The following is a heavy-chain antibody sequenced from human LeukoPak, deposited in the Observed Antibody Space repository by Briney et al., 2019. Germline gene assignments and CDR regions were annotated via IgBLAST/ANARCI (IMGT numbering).Heavy chain of an antibody. CDR3: AKDQMYYYDSSGYFS. D-gene: IGHD3-22*01. CDR1: GFTFSSYA. J-gene: IGHJ5*02. Sequence: GGSLRLSCAASGFTFSSYAMHWVRQAPGKGLEWVAVISYDGSNKYYADSVKGRFTISRDNSKNTLYLQMNSLRAEDTAVYYCAKDQMYYYDSSGYFSWGQGTLVTVSS. CDR2: ISYDGSNK. V-gene: IGHV3-30*04.